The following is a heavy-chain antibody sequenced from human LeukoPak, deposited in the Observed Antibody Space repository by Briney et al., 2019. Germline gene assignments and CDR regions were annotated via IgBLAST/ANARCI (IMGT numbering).Heavy chain of an antibody. Sequence: SETLSLTCTVSGGSISSGGYYWSWIRQPPGKGLEWIGYIYHSGSTYYNPSLKSRVTISVDRSKNQFSLKLSSVTAADTAVYYCARGRRTLPLQGYCSSTSCSQGCYFDYWGQGTLVTVSS. CDR3: ARGRRTLPLQGYCSSTSCSQGCYFDY. D-gene: IGHD2-2*01. J-gene: IGHJ4*02. V-gene: IGHV4-30-2*01. CDR2: IYHSGST. CDR1: GGSISSGGYY.